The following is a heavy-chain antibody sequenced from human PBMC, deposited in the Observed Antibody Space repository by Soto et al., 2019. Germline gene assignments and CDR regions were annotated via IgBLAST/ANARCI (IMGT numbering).Heavy chain of an antibody. Sequence: SETLSLTCTVSGGSISRYYWSWIRQPPGKGLEYIGYIYYRGGTDYNPSLNSRVTISVDTSKNQFSLKLSSVTAADTAVYYCARDLGSAAFDIWGRRTIVTVS. CDR1: GGSISRYY. D-gene: IGHD1-26*01. CDR2: IYYRGGT. J-gene: IGHJ3*02. CDR3: ARDLGSAAFDI. V-gene: IGHV4-59*01.